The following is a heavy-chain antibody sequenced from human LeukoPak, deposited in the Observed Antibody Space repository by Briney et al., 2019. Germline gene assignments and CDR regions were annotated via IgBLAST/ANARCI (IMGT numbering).Heavy chain of an antibody. CDR1: GGSISNYY. Sequence: PSETLSLTCTVSGGSISNYYWSWIRQPPGKGLEWLGYIYYSGSTNYNPSVKSRVTISVDTSKNHFSLKLRSVTAADTAVYYCARHRYSSGYYSFYFDYWGQGSLVTVSS. J-gene: IGHJ4*02. CDR3: ARHRYSSGYYSFYFDY. V-gene: IGHV4-59*08. D-gene: IGHD3-22*01. CDR2: IYYSGST.